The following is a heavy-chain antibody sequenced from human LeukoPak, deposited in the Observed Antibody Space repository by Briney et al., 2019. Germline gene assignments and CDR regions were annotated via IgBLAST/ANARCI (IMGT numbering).Heavy chain of an antibody. V-gene: IGHV4-59*01. CDR1: GGSISSYY. CDR3: ARDRGDYFDY. Sequence: SETLSLTCTVSGGSISSYYWSWIRQPPGKGLEWIGYIYYSGSTNYNPSLKSRVTISVDTSKNQFSLKLSSVTAADTAVYYCARDRGDYFDYWGQGTLVTVSS. D-gene: IGHD3-16*01. CDR2: IYYSGST. J-gene: IGHJ4*02.